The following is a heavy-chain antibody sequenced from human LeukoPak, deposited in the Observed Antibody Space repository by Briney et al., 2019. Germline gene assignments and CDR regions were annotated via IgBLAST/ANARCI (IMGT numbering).Heavy chain of an antibody. J-gene: IGHJ3*02. D-gene: IGHD3-22*01. CDR1: GFTFSSYS. V-gene: IGHV3-48*01. CDR3: ARDRGGYGAFDI. CDR2: ISSSSSTI. Sequence: QPGGSLRLSCAAPGFTFSSYSMNWVRQAPGKGLEWVSYISSSSSTIYYADSVKGRFTISRDNAKNSLYLQMNSLRAEDTAVYYCARDRGGYGAFDIWGQGTMVTVSS.